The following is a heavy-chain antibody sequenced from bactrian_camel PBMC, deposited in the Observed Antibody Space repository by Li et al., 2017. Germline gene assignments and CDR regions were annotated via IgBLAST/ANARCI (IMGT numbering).Heavy chain of an antibody. CDR1: GFTFSAFD. CDR3: KTDHN. D-gene: IGHD5*01. Sequence: DVQLVESGGGLVEPGGSLRLTCVASGFTFSAFDVSWVRQAPGKGLECISSLNTATHTTYYPNSVKDRFTISTDNAKNTVYLQMNSLKVEDTAVYYCKTDHNWGQGTQVTVS. V-gene: IGHV3S35*01. J-gene: IGHJ4*01. CDR2: LNTATHTT.